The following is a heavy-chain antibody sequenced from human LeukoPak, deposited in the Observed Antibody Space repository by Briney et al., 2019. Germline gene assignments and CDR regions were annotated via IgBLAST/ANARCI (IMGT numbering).Heavy chain of an antibody. J-gene: IGHJ4*02. Sequence: QSGGSLRLSCAASGFTLSSYAMSWVRQAPGKGLEWVSAISDSGNTYHADSVKGRFTISRDSSKNTLFLQMNRLRSEDAAVYYCAKAPVTTCRGAYCYPFDYWGQGTLVTVSS. CDR2: ISDSGNT. V-gene: IGHV3-23*01. CDR1: GFTLSSYA. CDR3: AKAPVTTCRGAYCYPFDY. D-gene: IGHD2-21*01.